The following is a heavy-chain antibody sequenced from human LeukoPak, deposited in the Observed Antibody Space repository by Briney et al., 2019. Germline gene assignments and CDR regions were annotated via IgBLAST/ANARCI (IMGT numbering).Heavy chain of an antibody. D-gene: IGHD3-9*01. Sequence: ASVKVSSKASGYTFTGNYIHGVRQAPGEGGERMGRIKPKSGGTNYAQKFQGRVTLTRDTSISTAYMDLTRLRSDDTAVYYCARDVYDVLTCYYKLDYWGQGTLVTVSS. CDR1: GYTFTGNY. V-gene: IGHV1-2*06. J-gene: IGHJ4*02. CDR3: ARDVYDVLTCYYKLDY. CDR2: IKPKSGGT.